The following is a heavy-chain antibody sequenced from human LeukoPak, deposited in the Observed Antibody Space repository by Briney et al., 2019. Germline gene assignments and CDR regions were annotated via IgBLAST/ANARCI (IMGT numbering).Heavy chain of an antibody. CDR1: GFYFDNSD. CDR2: INYNGQST. Sequence: GGSLRLSCAASGFYFDNSDMDWFRQAPGEVPHWVANINYNGQSTYYADSVKGRFTIARDNSKNMVFLQMNGLRAEDTARYYCAKDPNWEGGYWGQGTPVTVSS. J-gene: IGHJ4*02. CDR3: AKDPNWEGGY. V-gene: IGHV3-23*01. D-gene: IGHD1-1*01.